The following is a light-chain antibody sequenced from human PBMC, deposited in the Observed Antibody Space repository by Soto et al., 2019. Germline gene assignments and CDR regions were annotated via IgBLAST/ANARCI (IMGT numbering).Light chain of an antibody. CDR3: QQYRT. CDR1: QSVTSTH. CDR2: DAS. J-gene: IGKJ1*01. Sequence: EIVLTQSPGTLSLSPGERATLSCRASQSVTSTHLAWYQQKPGQAPRLLIYDASTRATGIPDRFSGSGSGTDFTLTISRLEPEDFAVYYCQQYRTFGQGTKVDIK. V-gene: IGKV3-20*01.